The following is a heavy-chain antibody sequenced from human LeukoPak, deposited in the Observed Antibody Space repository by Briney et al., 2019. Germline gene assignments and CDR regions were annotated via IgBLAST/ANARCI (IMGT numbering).Heavy chain of an antibody. CDR3: ARESVRGPYQEDPVVVPAAIPPPNDFDY. J-gene: IGHJ4*02. CDR2: IKQDGSEK. D-gene: IGHD2-2*02. Sequence: GGSLRLSCAASGFTFSSYWMSWVRQAPGKGLEWVANIKQDGSEKYYVDSVKGRFTISRDNAKNSLYLQMNSLRAEDTAVYYCARESVRGPYQEDPVVVPAAIPPPNDFDYWGQGTLVTVSS. V-gene: IGHV3-7*01. CDR1: GFTFSSYW.